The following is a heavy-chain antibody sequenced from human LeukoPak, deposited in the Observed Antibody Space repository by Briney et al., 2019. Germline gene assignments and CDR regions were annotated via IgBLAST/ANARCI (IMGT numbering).Heavy chain of an antibody. CDR3: ARLTPPPDYDILTGPKGYFDY. CDR1: GGSISSSSYY. CDR2: IYYSGST. D-gene: IGHD3-9*01. V-gene: IGHV4-39*01. Sequence: SETLSLTCTVSGGSISSSSYYLGWIRQPPGKGLEWIGSIYYSGSTYYNPSLKSRVTISVDTSKNQFSLKLSSVTAADTAVYYCARLTPPPDYDILTGPKGYFDYWGQGTLVTVSS. J-gene: IGHJ4*02.